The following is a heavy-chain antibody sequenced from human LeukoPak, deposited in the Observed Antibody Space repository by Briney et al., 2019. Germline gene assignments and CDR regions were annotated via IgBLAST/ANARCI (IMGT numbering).Heavy chain of an antibody. V-gene: IGHV3-30*18. CDR3: AKDQDAAAAGTWGSIDY. Sequence: PGGSLRLSCAASGFTFSSYSMNWVRQAPGKGLEWVSVISYDATNEYYTDSVKGRFTISRDNSRNTLYLQMNSLRAEDTAVYYCAKDQDAAAAGTWGSIDYWGQGTLVTVSS. D-gene: IGHD6-13*01. J-gene: IGHJ4*02. CDR2: ISYDATNE. CDR1: GFTFSSYS.